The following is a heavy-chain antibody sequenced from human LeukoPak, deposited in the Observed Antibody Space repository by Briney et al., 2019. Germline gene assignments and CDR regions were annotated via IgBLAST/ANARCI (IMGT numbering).Heavy chain of an antibody. CDR3: AKDPRGSGWYMEA. D-gene: IGHD6-19*01. Sequence: GGSLRLSCAASGFTFSSYRMNWVRQAPGKGLEGVAVISYDGSNKYYADSVKGRFTISRDNSKNTLYLQMNSLRAEDTAVYYCAKDPRGSGWYMEAWGQGTLVTVSS. V-gene: IGHV3-30*18. CDR1: GFTFSSYR. CDR2: ISYDGSNK. J-gene: IGHJ5*02.